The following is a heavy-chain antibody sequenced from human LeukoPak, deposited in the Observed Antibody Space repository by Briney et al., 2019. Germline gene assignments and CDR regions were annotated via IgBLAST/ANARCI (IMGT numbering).Heavy chain of an antibody. D-gene: IGHD1-26*01. CDR2: ISSSSSYI. V-gene: IGHV3-21*01. J-gene: IGHJ4*02. CDR1: GFTFSSYS. Sequence: GGSLRLSCAASGFTFSSYSMNWVRQAPGEGLEWVSSISSSSSYIYYADSVKGRFTISRDNAKNSLYLQMNSLRAEDTAVYYCARDTKEWELNYGPDYWGQGTLVTVSS. CDR3: ARDTKEWELNYGPDY.